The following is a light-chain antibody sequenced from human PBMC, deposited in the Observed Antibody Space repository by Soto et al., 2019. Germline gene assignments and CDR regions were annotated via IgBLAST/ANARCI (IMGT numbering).Light chain of an antibody. V-gene: IGLV2-23*02. CDR3: CSYAGTRSYV. CDR2: EVA. CDR1: SGDVGSYSL. Sequence: ISIIKKRNSGDVGSYSLVSWYQQHPGKAPKLMIYEVAKRPSGVSSRFSGSKSGNTASLTISGLQAEDEADYYCCSYAGTRSYVFGTGTKVTVL. J-gene: IGLJ1*01.